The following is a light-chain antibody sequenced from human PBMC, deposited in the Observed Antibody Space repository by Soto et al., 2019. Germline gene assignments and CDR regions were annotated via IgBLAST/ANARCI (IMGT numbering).Light chain of an antibody. Sequence: QSVLTKSASVSGSHGESITISCTANSSDVGVYNDVTWYQHHPGKAPKLMMYDVIWRPSGVSTRFSASKSRNTASLTISVLQAEAEADYYCYSYTSSYTSVFGPGTKVTVL. CDR1: SSDVGVYND. J-gene: IGLJ1*01. V-gene: IGLV2-14*03. CDR2: DVI. CDR3: YSYTSSYTSV.